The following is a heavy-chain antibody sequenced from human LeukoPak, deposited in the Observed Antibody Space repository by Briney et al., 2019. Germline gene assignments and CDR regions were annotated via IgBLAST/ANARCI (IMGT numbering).Heavy chain of an antibody. J-gene: IGHJ4*02. CDR2: MNPNSGNT. V-gene: IGHV1-8*01. Sequence: GASVRVSCKASGYAFTNYDINWVRQASGQGLEGMGWMNPNSGNTGSAQKFQGRVTMTSNTSISTAYMELSSLRSEDTAVYYCARGLRREQQLLRAFDYWGQGTPVTVSS. CDR3: ARGLRREQQLLRAFDY. D-gene: IGHD6-13*01. CDR1: GYAFTNYD.